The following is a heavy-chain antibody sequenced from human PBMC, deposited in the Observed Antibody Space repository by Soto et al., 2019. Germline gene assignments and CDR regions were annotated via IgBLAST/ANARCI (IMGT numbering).Heavy chain of an antibody. J-gene: IGHJ4*02. V-gene: IGHV1-46*02. CDR3: ARGGHIAVVTASFDK. D-gene: IGHD2-21*02. CDR2: IHPSGGGT. CDR1: GYTFNTYY. Sequence: QVQLVQSGAEVRKPGASVKVSCKPSGYTFNTYYLHWLRQAPGQALEWMGVIHPSGGGTTYAQKFLGRVTVTRDTSPTTVFMELSSLRSDDTAVYYCARGGHIAVVTASFDKWGQGTLVTVSS.